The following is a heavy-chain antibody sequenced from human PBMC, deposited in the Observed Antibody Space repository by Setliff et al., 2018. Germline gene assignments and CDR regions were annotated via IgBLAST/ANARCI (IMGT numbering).Heavy chain of an antibody. D-gene: IGHD3-10*01. CDR1: GYSFTNYF. J-gene: IGHJ5*02. V-gene: IGHV1-46*01. CDR3: ARNGRYYGSGRKWFDP. CDR2: IDPSGDTT. Sequence: ASVKVSCKTSGYSFTNYFIHWVRQAPGQRLEWMGVIDPSGDTTSFAQRFQGRVSLTSDTSTTTIYMELSSLRSEDTAIYYCARNGRYYGSGRKWFDPWGQGTLVTVSS.